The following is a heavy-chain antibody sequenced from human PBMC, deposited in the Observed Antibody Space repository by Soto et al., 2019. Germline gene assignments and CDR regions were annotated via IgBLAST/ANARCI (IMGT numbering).Heavy chain of an antibody. Sequence: GGSLRLSCAASGFTFNNYALTWVRQAPGKGLEWVSAISGSGGATYYADSVKGRFTISRDNSKNTLYLQMNSLKAEGTAVYYCAKDFGDSSPFGYWGQGALVTVS. D-gene: IGHD2-21*02. J-gene: IGHJ4*02. CDR3: AKDFGDSSPFGY. CDR1: GFTFNNYA. V-gene: IGHV3-23*01. CDR2: ISGSGGAT.